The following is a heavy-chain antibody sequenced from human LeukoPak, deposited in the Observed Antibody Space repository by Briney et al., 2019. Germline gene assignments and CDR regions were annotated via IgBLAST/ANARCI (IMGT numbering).Heavy chain of an antibody. V-gene: IGHV1-69*13. CDR3: AREDVEMATINYYYYYGMDV. Sequence: ASVKVSCKASGGTFSSYAISWVRQAPGQGLEWMGGIIPIFGTANYAQKFQGRVTITADESTSTAYMELSSLRSEDAAVYYCAREDVEMATINYYYYYGMDVWGQGTTVTVSS. CDR2: IIPIFGTA. D-gene: IGHD5-24*01. CDR1: GGTFSSYA. J-gene: IGHJ6*02.